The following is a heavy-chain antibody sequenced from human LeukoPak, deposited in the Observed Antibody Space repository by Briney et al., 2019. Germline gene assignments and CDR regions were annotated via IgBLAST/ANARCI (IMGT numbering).Heavy chain of an antibody. CDR1: GGTFGSYT. V-gene: IGHV1-69*02. J-gene: IGHJ4*02. D-gene: IGHD3-22*01. CDR2: IIPILGIA. Sequence: SVKVSCKASGGTFGSYTISWVRQAPGQGLEWMGRIIPILGIANYAQKFQGRVTITADKSTSTAYMELSSLRSEDTAVYYCARGSGYFQFDYWGQGTLVTASS. CDR3: ARGSGYFQFDY.